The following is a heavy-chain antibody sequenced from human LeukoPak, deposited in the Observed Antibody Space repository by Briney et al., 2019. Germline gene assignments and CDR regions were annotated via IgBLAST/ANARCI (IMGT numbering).Heavy chain of an antibody. V-gene: IGHV3-48*01. CDR1: GFTFSSYS. Sequence: GGPLRLSCAASGFTFSSYSMNWVRQAPGKGLEWVSYINSSSSTIYYADSVKGRFTISRDNAKNSLYLQMNSLRAEDTSVYYCARDSSRYQLLWGDAFDIWGQGTMVTVSS. CDR2: INSSSSTI. CDR3: ARDSSRYQLLWGDAFDI. J-gene: IGHJ3*02. D-gene: IGHD2-2*01.